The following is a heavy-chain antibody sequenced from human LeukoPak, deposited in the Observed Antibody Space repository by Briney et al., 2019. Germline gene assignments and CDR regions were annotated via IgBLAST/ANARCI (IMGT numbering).Heavy chain of an antibody. D-gene: IGHD6-19*01. V-gene: IGHV3-23*01. CDR1: GFTFSTCA. CDR3: AKSVKSGYTSGDFDY. J-gene: IGHJ4*02. Sequence: GGSLRLSCAASGFTFSTCAMTWVRQAPGKGLEWVSGISASGGRTYYADSVRGRFTISRDNSKNTLYLQMNSLRAGDTAVYYCAKSVKSGYTSGDFDYWGQGTLVTVSS. CDR2: ISASGGRT.